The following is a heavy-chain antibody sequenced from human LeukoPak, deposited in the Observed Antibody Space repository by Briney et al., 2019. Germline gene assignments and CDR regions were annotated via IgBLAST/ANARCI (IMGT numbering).Heavy chain of an antibody. D-gene: IGHD2-2*01. CDR2: ISYDGSNK. J-gene: IGHJ5*02. CDR1: GFTFSSYG. CDR3: AKDIVVVPAVVRAPFDP. Sequence: GGSLRLSCAASGFTFSSYGKHWVRQAPGKGLEGVAVISYDGSNKYYADSVKGRFTISRDNSKNTLYLQMNSLRAEDTAVYYCAKDIVVVPAVVRAPFDPWGQGTLVTVSS. V-gene: IGHV3-30*18.